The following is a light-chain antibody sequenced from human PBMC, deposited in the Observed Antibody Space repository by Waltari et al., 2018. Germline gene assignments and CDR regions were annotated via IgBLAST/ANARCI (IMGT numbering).Light chain of an antibody. CDR1: RSDVGRSTL. J-gene: IGLJ1*01. Sequence: QSALTQPAPVPGSPGQSLPISCPGSRSDVGRSTLVPWYLQHPGKAPKLIIYEVSKRPSGVSNRFSGSKSGNTASLTISGLQAEDEADYYCYSYAGGSVFGTGTKVTVL. CDR2: EVS. V-gene: IGLV2-23*02. CDR3: YSYAGGSV.